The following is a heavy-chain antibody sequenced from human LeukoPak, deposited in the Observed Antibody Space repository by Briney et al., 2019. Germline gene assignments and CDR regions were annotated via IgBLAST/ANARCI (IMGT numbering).Heavy chain of an antibody. V-gene: IGHV4-38-2*02. CDR3: ARANYYDRSGYSRGAFDI. CDR1: GYSISSGYY. CDR2: IYHSGGT. D-gene: IGHD3-22*01. Sequence: SETLSLTCTVSGYSISSGYYWGWIRQPPGKGLEWIGSIYHSGGTFYNPSLKSRVTISVDTSKNQFSLKLTSVTAADTAVYYCARANYYDRSGYSRGAFDIWGQGTMVIVSS. J-gene: IGHJ3*02.